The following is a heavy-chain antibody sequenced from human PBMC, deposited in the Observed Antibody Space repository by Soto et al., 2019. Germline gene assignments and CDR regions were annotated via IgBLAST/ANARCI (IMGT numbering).Heavy chain of an antibody. CDR2: IYYSGST. CDR1: GGSISSSSYY. D-gene: IGHD3-10*01. J-gene: IGHJ4*02. V-gene: IGHV4-39*01. Sequence: PSETLSLTCTVSGGSISSSSYYWGWIRQPPGKGLEWIGSIYYSGSTYYNPSLKSRVTISVDTSKNQFSLKLNSMTAAGTAVYYCARHNYGSGSTYFDYWGQGTLVTVSS. CDR3: ARHNYGSGSTYFDY.